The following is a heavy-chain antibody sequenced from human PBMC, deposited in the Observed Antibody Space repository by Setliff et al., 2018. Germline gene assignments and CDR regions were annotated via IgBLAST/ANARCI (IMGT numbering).Heavy chain of an antibody. CDR3: SRLVRYCTRTACQSASGDDF. V-gene: IGHV1-18*01. CDR2: ISAYNGNT. CDR1: GYTFINYG. D-gene: IGHD2-21*02. J-gene: IGHJ4*02. Sequence: GASVKVSCKASGYTFINYGISWVRQAPGEGLEWLGWISAYNGNTFYEQKFEGRVTMTTDTSTNTAYLDLRGLRSDDTAIYYCSRLVRYCTRTACQSASGDDFWGQGTLVTVSS.